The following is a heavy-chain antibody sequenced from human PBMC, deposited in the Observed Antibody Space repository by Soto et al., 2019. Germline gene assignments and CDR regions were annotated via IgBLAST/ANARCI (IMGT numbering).Heavy chain of an antibody. CDR1: GFPFANYA. CDR2: ISGSGGSK. J-gene: IGHJ4*02. V-gene: IGHV3-23*01. D-gene: IGHD6-19*01. CDR3: AKDSSGGTVSGWSHEN. Sequence: EVQLLESGGGLVQPGGSLGLSCATSGFPFANYALSGVGQVPGRGRGGVAFISGSGGSKSYSTSVKGRFTISRDHPTKTLYLQMSSLRGDDTALYFCAKDSSGGTVSGWSHENWGQGTLVTVSS.